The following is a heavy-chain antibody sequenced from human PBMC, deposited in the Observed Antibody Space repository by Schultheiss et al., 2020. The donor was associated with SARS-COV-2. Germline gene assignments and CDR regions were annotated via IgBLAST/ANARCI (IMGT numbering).Heavy chain of an antibody. J-gene: IGHJ4*02. CDR1: GGSFSGYY. D-gene: IGHD6-19*01. V-gene: IGHV4-34*01. CDR2: INHSGTT. CDR3: ARGKARQYSSAWYYFDY. Sequence: SETLSLTCAVYGGSFSGYYWSWIHQPPGKGLEWIGEINHSGTTNYNPSLKSRVTISVDTSSYHFSLKLSSVTAADTAVYYCARGKARQYSSAWYYFDYWGQGTLVTVSS.